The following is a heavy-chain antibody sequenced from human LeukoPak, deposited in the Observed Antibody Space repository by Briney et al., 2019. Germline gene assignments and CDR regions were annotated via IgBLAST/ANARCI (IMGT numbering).Heavy chain of an antibody. CDR2: ISAYNGNT. V-gene: IGHV1-18*01. CDR1: GYTFTSYG. CDR3: ARDYDILTGYTYYYYYGMDV. J-gene: IGHJ6*02. Sequence: ASVKVSCKASGYTFTSYGISWVRQAPGQGLEWMGWISAYNGNTNYAQKLQGRVTMTTDTSTSTDYMELRSLRSEDTAVYYCARDYDILTGYTYYYYYGMDVWGQGTTVTVSS. D-gene: IGHD3-9*01.